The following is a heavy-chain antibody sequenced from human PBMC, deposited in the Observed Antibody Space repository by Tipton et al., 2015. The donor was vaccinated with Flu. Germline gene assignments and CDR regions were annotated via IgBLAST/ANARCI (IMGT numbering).Heavy chain of an antibody. J-gene: IGHJ3*01. CDR1: GYTFTSHY. Sequence: QLVQSGAEVKKPGASVKISCKTSGYTFTSHYIHWVRQAPGQGLEWMGVINPSAGGTTYAQKLQGRITMTRETSTSTAYMQLSSLRSEDTAMYYCVRFSGGRELAAFDVWGQGTRVTVSS. V-gene: IGHV1-46*04. CDR2: INPSAGGT. CDR3: VRFSGGRELAAFDV. D-gene: IGHD2-15*01.